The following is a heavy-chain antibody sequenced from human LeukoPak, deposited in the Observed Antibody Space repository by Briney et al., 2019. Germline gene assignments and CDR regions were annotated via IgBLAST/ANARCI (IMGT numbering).Heavy chain of an antibody. J-gene: IGHJ5*02. CDR3: ARGSNWFDP. Sequence: PSETLSLTCTVSGGSIYSHHWSLIRQPPGKGQEWIGYIFYTGSTNYNPSLNSRVTISVDTLKNQFSLKLNSVTAADTAVYYCARGSNWFDPWGQGTLVTVSS. CDR2: IFYTGST. CDR1: GGSIYSHH. V-gene: IGHV4-59*11.